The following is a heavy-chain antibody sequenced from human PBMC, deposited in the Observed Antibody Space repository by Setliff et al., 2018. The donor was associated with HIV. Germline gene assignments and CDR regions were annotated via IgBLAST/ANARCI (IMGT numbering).Heavy chain of an antibody. CDR2: ISVKNGNT. J-gene: IGHJ4*02. D-gene: IGHD2-8*01. Sequence: ASVKVSCKASGYTFISYGVSWVRQAPGQGLEWMGWISVKNGNTNYAQKFQGRVTMTTDTSTSTAYMELRSLGSDDTAVYYCARIVALNGYPPDYWGQGTLVTVSS. V-gene: IGHV1-18*01. CDR1: GYTFISYG. CDR3: ARIVALNGYPPDY.